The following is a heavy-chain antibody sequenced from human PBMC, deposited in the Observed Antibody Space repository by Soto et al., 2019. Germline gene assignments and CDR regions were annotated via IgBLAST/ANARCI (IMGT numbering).Heavy chain of an antibody. CDR2: ISSSSSYI. Sequence: PGGSLRLSCAASGFTFSSYSMNWVRQAPGKGLEWVSSISSSSSYIYYADSVKGRFTISRDNAKNSLYLQMNSLRAEDTAVYYCARHRGYDLGRRQTRSGMDVWGQGTTVTVSS. D-gene: IGHD5-12*01. J-gene: IGHJ6*02. CDR3: ARHRGYDLGRRQTRSGMDV. V-gene: IGHV3-21*01. CDR1: GFTFSSYS.